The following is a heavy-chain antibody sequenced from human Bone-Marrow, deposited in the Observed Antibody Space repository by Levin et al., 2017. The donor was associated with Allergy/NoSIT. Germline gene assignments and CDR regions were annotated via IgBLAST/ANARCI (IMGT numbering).Heavy chain of an antibody. CDR1: GFTFSNYA. Sequence: PGGSLGLSCAASGFTFSNYAMHWVRQAAGKGLEWVAVISLDGSNTYYGDSVKGRFTISRDNSKNTLSLQMNSLRIEDTAVYYGAKVPRGGDILPTMRAGPIDDWGQGTLVTVSS. D-gene: IGHD5-12*01. J-gene: IGHJ4*02. V-gene: IGHV3-30*18. CDR3: AKVPRGGDILPTMRAGPIDD. CDR2: ISLDGSNT.